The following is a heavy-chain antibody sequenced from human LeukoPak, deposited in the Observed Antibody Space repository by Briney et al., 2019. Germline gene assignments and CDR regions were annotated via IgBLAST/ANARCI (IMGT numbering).Heavy chain of an antibody. D-gene: IGHD3-3*01. V-gene: IGHV3-23*01. CDR1: GFTFSSYA. CDR3: AKPRGSITIFGVVIRTFDI. CDR2: ISGSGGST. J-gene: IGHJ3*02. Sequence: GGLRLSCAASGFTFSSYAMSWVRQAPGKGLEWVSAISGSGGSTYYADSVKGRFTISRDNSKNTLYLQMNSLRAEDTAVYYCAKPRGSITIFGVVIRTFDIWGQGTMVTVSS.